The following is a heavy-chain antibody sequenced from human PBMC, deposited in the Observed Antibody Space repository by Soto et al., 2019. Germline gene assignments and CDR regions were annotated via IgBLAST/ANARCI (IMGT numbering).Heavy chain of an antibody. Sequence: EVQLVESGGGSVQPGGSLRLSCVASGITFTNYWMHWVRQVPGKGLVWVARVDSDGRGTSYADFVKGRFTISRDNAKNTLYLLMSSLRVEATAMYYCGTVFEHWGQGIPVTVSS. V-gene: IGHV3-74*01. J-gene: IGHJ4*02. CDR3: GTVFEH. CDR2: VDSDGRGT. CDR1: GITFTNYW.